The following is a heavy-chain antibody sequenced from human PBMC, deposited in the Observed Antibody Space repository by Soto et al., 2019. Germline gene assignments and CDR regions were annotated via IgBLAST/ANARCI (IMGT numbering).Heavy chain of an antibody. CDR1: GGSISSYY. Sequence: PSETLSLTCTVSGGSISSYYWSWIRQPPGKGLEWIGYIYYSGSTNYNPSLKSRVTISVDTSKNQFSLKLSSVTAADTAVYYCARAPGNIVGATEVFDYWGQGTLVTVSS. D-gene: IGHD1-26*01. CDR2: IYYSGST. J-gene: IGHJ4*02. V-gene: IGHV4-59*01. CDR3: ARAPGNIVGATEVFDY.